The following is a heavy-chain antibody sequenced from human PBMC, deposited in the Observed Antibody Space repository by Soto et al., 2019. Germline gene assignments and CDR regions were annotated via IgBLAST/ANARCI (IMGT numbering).Heavy chain of an antibody. Sequence: QVLLVQSGAEEKKRGASVKVTCKVSGYTLTELSMHWVRQAPGKGLEWMGGFDPEDGETIYAQKFQARVTMTEDTSTDTAYMELSSLRSEDTAVYYCATGVPSGSYSDYFDYLGQGTLVTVSS. V-gene: IGHV1-24*01. CDR3: ATGVPSGSYSDYFDY. CDR2: FDPEDGET. CDR1: GYTLTELS. J-gene: IGHJ4*02. D-gene: IGHD1-26*01.